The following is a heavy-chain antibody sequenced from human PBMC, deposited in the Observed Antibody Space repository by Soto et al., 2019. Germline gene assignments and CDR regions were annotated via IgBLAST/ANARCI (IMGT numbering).Heavy chain of an antibody. CDR2: IIPIFGTA. V-gene: IGHV1-69*13. CDR1: GGTFSSYA. Sequence: SVKVSCKASGGTFSSYAISWVRQAPGQGLEWMGGIIPIFGTANYAQKFQGRVTITADESTSTAYMELSSLRSEDTAVYYCARDDPYGSGNRYYFDYWGQGTLVTVSS. CDR3: ARDDPYGSGNRYYFDY. D-gene: IGHD3-10*01. J-gene: IGHJ4*02.